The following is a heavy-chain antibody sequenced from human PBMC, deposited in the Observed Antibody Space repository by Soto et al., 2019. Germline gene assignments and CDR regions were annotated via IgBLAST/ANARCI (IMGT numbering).Heavy chain of an antibody. V-gene: IGHV1-18*01. CDR3: ESGRYGDY. J-gene: IGHJ4*02. Sequence: QVHLVQSGAEVKKPGASVKVSCQGSGYAFTTYGITWVRQAPGQGLEWMGWISAHNGNTNYAQKLQGRVTVTRDTSTSTAYMELRSLRYDDTAVYYFESGRYGDYWGQGALVTVSS. CDR1: GYAFTTYG. D-gene: IGHD1-26*01. CDR2: ISAHNGNT.